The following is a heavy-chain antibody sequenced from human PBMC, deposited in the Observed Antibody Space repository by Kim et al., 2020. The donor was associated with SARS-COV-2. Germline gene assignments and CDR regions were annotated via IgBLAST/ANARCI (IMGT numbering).Heavy chain of an antibody. CDR2: IYYSGST. D-gene: IGHD3-22*01. Sequence: SETLSLTCTVSGGSISSSSYYWGWIRQPPGKGLEWIGSIYYSGSTYYNPSLKSRVTISVDTSKNQFSLKLSSVTAADTAVYYCARHGGGAPPAYYYDSSGYYDYYYYGMDVWGQGTTVPVSS. V-gene: IGHV4-39*01. CDR1: GGSISSSSYY. J-gene: IGHJ6*02. CDR3: ARHGGGAPPAYYYDSSGYYDYYYYGMDV.